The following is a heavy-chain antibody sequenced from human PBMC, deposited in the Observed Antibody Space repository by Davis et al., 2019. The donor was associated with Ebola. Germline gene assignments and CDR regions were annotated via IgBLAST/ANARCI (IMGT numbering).Heavy chain of an antibody. J-gene: IGHJ4*02. CDR2: FNPNSGGT. V-gene: IGHV1-2*06. CDR1: GYTFTGYY. Sequence: ASVKVSCKASGYTFTGYYMHWVRQAPGQGLEWMGRFNPNSGGTNFEQKFQDRFTMTWDTSVNTAYMELGRLRSDDTAMYYCAREGWTTGLDYWGRGTLVTVSS. D-gene: IGHD1-1*01. CDR3: AREGWTTGLDY.